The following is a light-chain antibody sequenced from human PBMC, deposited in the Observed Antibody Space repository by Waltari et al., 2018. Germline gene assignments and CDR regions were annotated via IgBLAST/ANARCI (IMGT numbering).Light chain of an antibody. CDR1: QGIRNY. CDR2: TAS. Sequence: DIQMTQSPSAMSASVGDRVTITCRASQGIRNYLAWFQQKPGNAPKRLIYTASSLQSGVPSRFSGSGSGTEFTLTISSLQPEDFAVYYCQQYGGSPRIFTFGAGTKVEIK. J-gene: IGKJ3*01. V-gene: IGKV1-17*03. CDR3: QQYGGSPRIFT.